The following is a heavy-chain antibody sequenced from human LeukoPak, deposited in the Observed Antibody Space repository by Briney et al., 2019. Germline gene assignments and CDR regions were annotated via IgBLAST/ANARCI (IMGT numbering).Heavy chain of an antibody. J-gene: IGHJ4*02. CDR2: IETAGDS. CDR3: ARGDSSGWGLDY. V-gene: IGHV3-13*01. Sequence: GGSLRLSCAASGFTFSICDMHWFRRVPGEGLEWVSVIETAGDSYYSDSVKGRFTISRENAKNSLYLQMTSLRAGDTAVYYCARGDSSGWGLDYWGQGILVTVSS. D-gene: IGHD6-19*01. CDR1: GFTFSICD.